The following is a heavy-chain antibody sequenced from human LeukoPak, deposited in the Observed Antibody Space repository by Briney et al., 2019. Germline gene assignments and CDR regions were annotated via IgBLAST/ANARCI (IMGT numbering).Heavy chain of an antibody. V-gene: IGHV3-23*01. CDR3: AKCPGGSCYFNYMDV. J-gene: IGHJ6*03. CDR2: ISGRGANT. Sequence: GGSLRLSCAASGFSFSNYAMSWVRQAPGKGLEWVSAISGRGANTYYADSVKGRFTISRDNSKNTLYMQMNSLRAEDTAVYYCAKCPGGSCYFNYMDVWGKGTTVTVSS. CDR1: GFSFSNYA. D-gene: IGHD2-15*01.